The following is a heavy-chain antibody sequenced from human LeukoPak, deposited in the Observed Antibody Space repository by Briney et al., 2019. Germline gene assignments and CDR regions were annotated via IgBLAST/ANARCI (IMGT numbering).Heavy chain of an antibody. CDR2: VNQDGSEA. CDR1: GFPFHNYW. Sequence: GGSLRLSCAASGFPFHNYWMTWVRQAPGKGLEWVAQVNQDGSEAHYADSVKARFTISRDNAKSSVSLQMNSLRAEDTVVYYCVRDGGVSGYDLLDYWGQGTLVTVSS. D-gene: IGHD5-12*01. V-gene: IGHV3-7*01. CDR3: VRDGGVSGYDLLDY. J-gene: IGHJ4*02.